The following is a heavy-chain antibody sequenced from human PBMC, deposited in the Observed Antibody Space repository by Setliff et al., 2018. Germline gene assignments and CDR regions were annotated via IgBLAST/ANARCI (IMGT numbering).Heavy chain of an antibody. J-gene: IGHJ6*03. Sequence: PSETLSLTCTVSGGSISSSSYYWGWIRQPPGKGLEWIGSIYYSGSTYYNWSLKSPVTISVDTSKNQFSLKLSSVTAADTAVYYCARYVVVLPTAAHRLNHYYYYMDVWGKGTTVTVSS. CDR1: GGSISSSSYY. D-gene: IGHD2-2*01. CDR2: IYYSGST. V-gene: IGHV4-39*01. CDR3: ARYVVVLPTAAHRLNHYYYYMDV.